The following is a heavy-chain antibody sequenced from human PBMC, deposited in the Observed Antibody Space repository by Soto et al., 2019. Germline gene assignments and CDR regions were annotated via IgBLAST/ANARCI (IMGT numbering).Heavy chain of an antibody. CDR2: ISSSSSYI. D-gene: IGHD6-6*01. J-gene: IGHJ4*02. Sequence: GSLRLSCAASGFTFSSYNMNWVRQAPGKGLEWVSSISSSSSYIYYADSVKGRFTISRDNAKNSLYLQMNSLRAEDTAVYYCARDNPVLAPSDYWGQGTLVTVSS. V-gene: IGHV3-21*01. CDR1: GFTFSSYN. CDR3: ARDNPVLAPSDY.